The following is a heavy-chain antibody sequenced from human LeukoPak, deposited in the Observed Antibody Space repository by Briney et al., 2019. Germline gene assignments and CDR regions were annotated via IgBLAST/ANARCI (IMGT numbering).Heavy chain of an antibody. D-gene: IGHD3-3*01. CDR1: GDSVSSNSAA. CDR2: TYYRSKWYN. J-gene: IGHJ6*03. Sequence: SQTLSLTCAISGDSVSSNSAAWNWIKQSPSRGLEWLGRTYYRSKWYNDYAVSVKSRITINPDTSKNQFSLQLNSVTPEDTAVYYCARGNDLWSGSYYYYYMDVWGKGTTVTVSS. V-gene: IGHV6-1*01. CDR3: ARGNDLWSGSYYYYYMDV.